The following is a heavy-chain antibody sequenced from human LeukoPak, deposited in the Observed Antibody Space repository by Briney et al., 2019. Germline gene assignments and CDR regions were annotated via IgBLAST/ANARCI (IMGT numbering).Heavy chain of an antibody. Sequence: GGSLRLSCAASGFIFGDYAMHWVRQAPGKGLEWVAAIAFDDTDRYYIDTVKGRFTISRDDSKNTLYLHMTSLRAEDTAVYYCTNSDDYGDYWGQGTLVTVSS. J-gene: IGHJ4*02. CDR2: IAFDDTDR. CDR3: TNSDDYGDY. CDR1: GFIFGDYA. V-gene: IGHV3-30*04.